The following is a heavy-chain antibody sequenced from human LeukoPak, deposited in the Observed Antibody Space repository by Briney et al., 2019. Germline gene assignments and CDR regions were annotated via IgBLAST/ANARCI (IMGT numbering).Heavy chain of an antibody. J-gene: IGHJ4*02. V-gene: IGHV3-53*01. CDR2: IYNDGRT. CDR3: AKLSMDSYYFDC. D-gene: IGHD3/OR15-3a*01. CDR1: GFTVSSTY. Sequence: GGSLRLSCAASGFTVSSTYMSWVRQAPGKGLEWVSIIYNDGRTFYAHSVKGRFTISRDNSKNTLHLQMNSLRAEDTALYYCAKLSMDSYYFDCWGQGTLVTVSS.